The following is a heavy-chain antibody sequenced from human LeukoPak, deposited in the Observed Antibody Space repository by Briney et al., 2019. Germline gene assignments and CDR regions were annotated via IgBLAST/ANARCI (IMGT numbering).Heavy chain of an antibody. Sequence: ASVKVSCKASGYTFTNFGVSWVRQAPGQGLEWMGWISPYNGNTYSAQKFQGRVTMTTDTPTNTAYMDLRSLRSDDTAMYYCARDAILPYYSDGSAYHGFDFWGQGTLVTVSS. J-gene: IGHJ4*02. CDR1: GYTFTNFG. D-gene: IGHD3-22*01. CDR2: ISPYNGNT. V-gene: IGHV1-18*01. CDR3: ARDAILPYYSDGSAYHGFDF.